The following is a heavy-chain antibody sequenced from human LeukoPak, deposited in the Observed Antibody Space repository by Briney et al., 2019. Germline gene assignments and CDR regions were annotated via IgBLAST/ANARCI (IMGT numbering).Heavy chain of an antibody. CDR2: IRTSGTNT. CDR1: GFTFSSFS. Sequence: GGSLRLSCAASGFTFSSFSMNWVRQAPGKGLEWVSYIRTSGTNTDYTGSVNGRFTISRDNAKNSLYLQMNSLRAEDTAVYYCARMNYVSSGWGAPFDYWGQGTLVTVSS. D-gene: IGHD1-7*01. CDR3: ARMNYVSSGWGAPFDY. V-gene: IGHV3-48*04. J-gene: IGHJ4*02.